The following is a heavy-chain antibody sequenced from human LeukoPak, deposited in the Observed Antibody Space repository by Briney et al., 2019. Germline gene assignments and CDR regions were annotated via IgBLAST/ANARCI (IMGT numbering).Heavy chain of an antibody. V-gene: IGHV7-4-1*02. CDR1: GYTFTSYA. Sequence: ASAKVSCKASGYTFTSYAMNWVRQAPGQGLEWMGWINTNTGNPTYAQGSTGRFVFSLDTSVSTAYLQINNLKAEDTAVYYCAAYGLYKWFDPWGQGTLVTVSS. J-gene: IGHJ5*02. CDR2: INTNTGNP. CDR3: AAYGLYKWFDP. D-gene: IGHD4-17*01.